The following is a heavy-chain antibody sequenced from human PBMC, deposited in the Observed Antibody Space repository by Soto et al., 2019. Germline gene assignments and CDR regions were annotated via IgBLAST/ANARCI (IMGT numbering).Heavy chain of an antibody. V-gene: IGHV3-30*18. Sequence: PGGSLRLSCAASGSTFSSYGMHWVRQAPGKGLEWVAVISYDGSNKYYADSVKGRFTISRDNSKNTLYLQMNSLRAEDTAVYYCAKDLYYYDSSGHFDYWGQGTLVTVSS. CDR2: ISYDGSNK. CDR1: GSTFSSYG. CDR3: AKDLYYYDSSGHFDY. D-gene: IGHD3-22*01. J-gene: IGHJ4*02.